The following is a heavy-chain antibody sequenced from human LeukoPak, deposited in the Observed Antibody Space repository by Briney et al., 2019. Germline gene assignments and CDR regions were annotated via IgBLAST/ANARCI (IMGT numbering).Heavy chain of an antibody. V-gene: IGHV4-59*01. CDR2: IYYSGST. J-gene: IGHJ4*02. D-gene: IGHD3-16*02. CDR1: GGSISSYY. Sequence: SETLSLTCTVPGGSISSYYWSWIRQPPGKGLEWIGYIYYSGSTNYNPSLKSRVTISVDTSKYQFSLKLSFVTAADTAVYYCARLYDYVWGSYLPSRGYFDYWGQGTLVTVSS. CDR3: ARLYDYVWGSYLPSRGYFDY.